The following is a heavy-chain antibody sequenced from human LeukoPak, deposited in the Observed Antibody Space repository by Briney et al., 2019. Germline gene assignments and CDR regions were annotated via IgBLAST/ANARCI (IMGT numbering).Heavy chain of an antibody. CDR2: IIPIFGTA. J-gene: IGHJ5*02. Sequence: VKVSCKASGGTFSSYAISWVRQAPGQGLEWMGGIIPIFGTANYAQKFQGRVTITTDESTSTAYMELSSLRSEDTAVYYCARGGLDGEFTSNWFDPWGQGTLVTVSS. D-gene: IGHD3-10*01. V-gene: IGHV1-69*13. CDR3: ARGGLDGEFTSNWFDP. CDR1: GGTFSSYA.